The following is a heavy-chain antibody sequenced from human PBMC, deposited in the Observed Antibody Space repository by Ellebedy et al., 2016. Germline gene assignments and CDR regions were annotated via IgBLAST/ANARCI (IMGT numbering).Heavy chain of an antibody. CDR3: TGDGREWSRDY. CDR2: IVNSGRDT. V-gene: IGHV3-21*06. CDR1: GFTFNTAG. J-gene: IGHJ4*02. D-gene: IGHD2-8*01. Sequence: GGSLRLXXAASGFTFNTAGMTWVRQAPGKGLEWVATIVNSGRDTYYADPLKGRFTISRDNTRNSVYLQMDSLTVEDTAVYYCTGDGREWSRDYWGQGTLVTVSS.